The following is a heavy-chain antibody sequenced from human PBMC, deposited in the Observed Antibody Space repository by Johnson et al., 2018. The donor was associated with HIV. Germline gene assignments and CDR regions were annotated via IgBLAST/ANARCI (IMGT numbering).Heavy chain of an antibody. CDR2: INSGGGT. CDR1: GFTVSSNY. D-gene: IGHD5-24*01. J-gene: IGHJ3*01. Sequence: VHLVESGGGLVQPGGSLRLSCAASGFTVSSNYMSWVRQAPGKGLEWVLVINSGGGTYYADSVTGRFTISRDNSKNTLYLQMNRLRAEDTAVYFCARGCRDGYTCDVFDVWGQGTRVTVSS. CDR3: ARGCRDGYTCDVFDV. V-gene: IGHV3-66*01.